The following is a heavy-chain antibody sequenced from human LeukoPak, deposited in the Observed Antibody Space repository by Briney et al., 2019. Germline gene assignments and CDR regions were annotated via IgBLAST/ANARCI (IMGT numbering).Heavy chain of an antibody. J-gene: IGHJ4*02. CDR2: IRSNAYGGTT. D-gene: IGHD3-22*01. CDR3: TRDQARLLAY. V-gene: IGHV3-49*04. Sequence: GGSLRLSCTASGFTFGDYAMSWVRQAPGKGLEWVGFIRSNAYGGTTEYAASVKGRFTISRDDSKSIAYLQMNSLKTEDTAVYYCTRDQARLLAYWGQGTPVTVSS. CDR1: GFTFGDYA.